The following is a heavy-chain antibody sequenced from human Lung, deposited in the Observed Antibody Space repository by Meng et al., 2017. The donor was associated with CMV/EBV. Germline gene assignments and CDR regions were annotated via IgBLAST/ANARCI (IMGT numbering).Heavy chain of an antibody. V-gene: IGHV1-18*01. CDR3: ARVEVGITSGDY. CDR1: GYTFTNYG. CDR2: ISAYNGNT. J-gene: IGHJ4*02. Sequence: QAQLVQVGGEVKKPEASVKVSCKASGYTFTNYGITWGRQAPGQGLEWMGWISAYNGNTNYAQTLQGRLTMTTDTSTSTAYMELRSLRSDDTAVYYCARVEVGITSGDYWGQGTLVTVSS. D-gene: IGHD1-26*01.